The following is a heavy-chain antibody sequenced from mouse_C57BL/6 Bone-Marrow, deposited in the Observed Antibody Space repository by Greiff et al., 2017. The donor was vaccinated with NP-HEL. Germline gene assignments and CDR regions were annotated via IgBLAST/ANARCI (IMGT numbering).Heavy chain of an antibody. Sequence: EVQLQESGGGLVQSGRSLRLSCATSGFTFSDFYMEWVRQAPGKGLEWIAASRNKANDYTTEYSASVKGRFIVSRDTSQSILYLQMNALRAEDTAIYYCARDAEGTTVAMDYWGQGTSVTVSS. CDR2: SRNKANDYTT. CDR1: GFTFSDFY. V-gene: IGHV7-1*01. J-gene: IGHJ4*01. CDR3: ARDAEGTTVAMDY. D-gene: IGHD1-1*01.